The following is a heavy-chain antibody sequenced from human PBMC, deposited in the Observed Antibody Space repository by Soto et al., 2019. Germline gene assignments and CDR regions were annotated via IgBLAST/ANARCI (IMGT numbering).Heavy chain of an antibody. CDR2: IYYSGST. J-gene: IGHJ4*02. CDR3: ARGSYYYDSSGYYHY. Sequence: SETLSLTCTVSGGSISSGDYYWSWIRQPPGKGLEWIGYIYYSGSTYYNPSLKSRVTISVDTSKNQFSLKLSSVTAADTAVYYCARGSYYYDSSGYYHYWGKGTLVTVSS. D-gene: IGHD3-22*01. CDR1: GGSISSGDYY. V-gene: IGHV4-30-4*01.